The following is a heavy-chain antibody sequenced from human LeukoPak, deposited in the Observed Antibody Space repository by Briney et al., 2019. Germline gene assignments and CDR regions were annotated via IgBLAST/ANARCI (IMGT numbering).Heavy chain of an antibody. CDR2: IRSKANYYAT. V-gene: IGHV3-73*01. Sequence: GRSLRLSCAASGFTFSGSAMLWVRQASGKGLEWVGRIRSKANYYATAYAASVKGRFTISRDDSKNTAYLQMNSLKTEDTALYYCTRHIYYEDGFDYWGQGTLVTVSS. CDR3: TRHIYYEDGFDY. CDR1: GFTFSGSA. J-gene: IGHJ4*02. D-gene: IGHD3-22*01.